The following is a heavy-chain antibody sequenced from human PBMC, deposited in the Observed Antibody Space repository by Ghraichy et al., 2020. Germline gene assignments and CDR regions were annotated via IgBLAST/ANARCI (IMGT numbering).Heavy chain of an antibody. CDR2: ISSSSSYI. J-gene: IGHJ4*02. CDR1: GFTFSSYS. CDR3: ARAPFWNNWNAALYYFDY. D-gene: IGHD1-1*01. V-gene: IGHV3-21*01. Sequence: GGSLRLSCAASGFTFSSYSMNWVRQAPGKGLEWVSSISSSSSYIYYADSVKGRFTISRDNAKNSLYLQMNSLRAEDTAVYYCARAPFWNNWNAALYYFDYWGQGTLVTVSS.